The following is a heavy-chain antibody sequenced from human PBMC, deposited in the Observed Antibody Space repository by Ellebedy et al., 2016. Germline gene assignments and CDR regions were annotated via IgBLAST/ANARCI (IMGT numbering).Heavy chain of an antibody. CDR2: IKQDGTDK. Sequence: GESLKISCAASGFTFSSYYMAWVRQVPGKGLEWVASIKQDGTDKYYVDSVKGRFTISRDNAKNSLYLQMNSLRAEDTALYYCARGLYITQPNWFDPWGQGTLVTVSS. D-gene: IGHD2-2*01. V-gene: IGHV3-7*03. CDR3: ARGLYITQPNWFDP. J-gene: IGHJ5*02. CDR1: GFTFSSYY.